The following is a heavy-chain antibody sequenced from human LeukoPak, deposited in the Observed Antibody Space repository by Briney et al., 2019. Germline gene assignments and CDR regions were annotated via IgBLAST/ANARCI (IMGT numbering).Heavy chain of an antibody. CDR2: INHSGST. CDR3: ARRGVGAMLY. V-gene: IGHV4-34*01. J-gene: IGHJ4*02. CDR1: GGSFSGYY. D-gene: IGHD1-26*01. Sequence: SETLSLTCSVYGGSFSGYYWSWIRQPPGKGLEWIGEINHSGSTNYNPSLKSRVTISVDTSKNQFSLKLSSVTAADTAVYYCARRGVGAMLYWGQGTLVTVSS.